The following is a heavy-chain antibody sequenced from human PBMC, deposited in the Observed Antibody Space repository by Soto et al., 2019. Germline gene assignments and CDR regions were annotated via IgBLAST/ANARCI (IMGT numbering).Heavy chain of an antibody. CDR3: ARAPRGSSGWPYFDY. V-gene: IGHV1-2*02. D-gene: IGHD6-19*01. J-gene: IGHJ4*02. Sequence: AASVKVSCKASGYTFTGYYMHWVRQAPGQGLEWMGWINPNSGGTNYAQKFQGRVTMTRDTSISTAYMELSRLRSDDTAVYYCARAPRGSSGWPYFDYWGQGTLVTVSS. CDR1: GYTFTGYY. CDR2: INPNSGGT.